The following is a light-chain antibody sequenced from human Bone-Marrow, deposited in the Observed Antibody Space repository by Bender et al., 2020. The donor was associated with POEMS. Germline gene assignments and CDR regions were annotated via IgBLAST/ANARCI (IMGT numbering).Light chain of an antibody. Sequence: QSVLTQPPSASGTPGQTVTISCSGGSSNIGAHAVNWYQHLPGTAPKLLIYSSHRRPSEVPDRFSGSRSGTSASLAISWLQSEDEADYYCAVWDDSLNGWVFGGGTKLTVL. CDR3: AVWDDSLNGWV. CDR1: SSNIGAHA. J-gene: IGLJ3*02. CDR2: SSH. V-gene: IGLV1-44*01.